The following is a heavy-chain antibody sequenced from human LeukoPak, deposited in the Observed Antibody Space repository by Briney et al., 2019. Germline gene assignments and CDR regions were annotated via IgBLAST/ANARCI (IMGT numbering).Heavy chain of an antibody. Sequence: ASVKVSCKASGYTFTGYYVHWVRQAPGQGLEWMGWINPNSGGTNYEQKFQGRVTMTRDTSISTVYMELSRLRSDDTAVYYCAREMTTVTTSAFDIWGQGTMVTVSS. CDR1: GYTFTGYY. V-gene: IGHV1-2*02. D-gene: IGHD4-17*01. J-gene: IGHJ3*02. CDR3: AREMTTVTTSAFDI. CDR2: INPNSGGT.